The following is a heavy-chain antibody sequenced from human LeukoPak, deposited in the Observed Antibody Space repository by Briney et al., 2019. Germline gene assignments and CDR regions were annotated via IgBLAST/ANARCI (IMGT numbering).Heavy chain of an antibody. CDR1: GFTFNNYA. J-gene: IGHJ4*02. V-gene: IGHV3-48*04. CDR3: ARAKGYTSSYSFDY. D-gene: IGHD3-10*01. Sequence: GGSLRLSCAASGFTFNNYAMNWVRQTPGGRLEWVSFIGISSGPLLYADSVKGRFTISRDNAKASVYLQVNRLRAEDTAVYYCARAKGYTSSYSFDYWGQGILVTVSS. CDR2: IGISSGPL.